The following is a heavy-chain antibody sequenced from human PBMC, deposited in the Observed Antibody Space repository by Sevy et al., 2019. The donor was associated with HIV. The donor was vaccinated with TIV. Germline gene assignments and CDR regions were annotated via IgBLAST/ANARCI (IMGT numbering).Heavy chain of an antibody. CDR3: TTVSQVGATAGYFDY. Sequence: ETLSLTCAVYGGSFSGYYWSWIRQPPGKGLEWVGRIKSKTDGGTTDYAAPVKGRFTISRDDSKNTLYLQMNSLKTEDTAVYYCTTVSQVGATAGYFDYWGQGTLVTVSS. J-gene: IGHJ4*02. CDR1: GGSFSGYY. D-gene: IGHD1-26*01. CDR2: IKSKTDGGTT. V-gene: IGHV3-15*01.